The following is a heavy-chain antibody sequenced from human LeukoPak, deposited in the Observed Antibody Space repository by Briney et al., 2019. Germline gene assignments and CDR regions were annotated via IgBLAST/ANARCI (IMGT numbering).Heavy chain of an antibody. V-gene: IGHV1-2*06. CDR3: ARPTYYYDSSGYSNFDY. Sequence: GASVKVSCKASGYTFTCYYMHWVRQAPGQGLEWMGRINPNSGGTNYAQKFQGRVTMTRDTSISTAYMELSRLRSDDTAVYYCARPTYYYDSSGYSNFDYWGQGTLVTVSS. CDR1: GYTFTCYY. D-gene: IGHD3-22*01. J-gene: IGHJ4*02. CDR2: INPNSGGT.